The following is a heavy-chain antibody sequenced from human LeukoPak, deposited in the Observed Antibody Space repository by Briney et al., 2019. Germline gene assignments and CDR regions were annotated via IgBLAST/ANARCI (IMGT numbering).Heavy chain of an antibody. CDR2: IRSDGSNK. J-gene: IGHJ4*02. V-gene: IGHV3-30*02. D-gene: IGHD3-10*01. CDR1: GFTFSSYG. Sequence: GGSLRLSCAASGFTFSSYGMHWVRQAPGKGLEWVAFIRSDGSNKYYADSVKGRFTISRDNSKLYLQMNSLRAEDTAVYYCAKDSAMVRGVNFDYWGQGTLVTVSS. CDR3: AKDSAMVRGVNFDY.